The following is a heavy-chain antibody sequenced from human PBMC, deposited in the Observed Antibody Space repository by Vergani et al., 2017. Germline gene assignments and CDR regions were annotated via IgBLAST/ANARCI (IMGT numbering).Heavy chain of an antibody. V-gene: IGHV2-70*01. CDR2: IDWDDDK. CDR1: GFSLSTSGMC. D-gene: IGHD6-19*01. Sequence: QVTLRESGPALVKPTQTLTLTCTFSGFSLSTSGMCVSWIRQPPGKALEWLALIDWDDDKYYSTSLKTRLTISKDTSKNQVVLTMTNMDPVNTATYYCARIKLRSGWFDYWGQGTLVTVSS. CDR3: ARIKLRSGWFDY. J-gene: IGHJ4*02.